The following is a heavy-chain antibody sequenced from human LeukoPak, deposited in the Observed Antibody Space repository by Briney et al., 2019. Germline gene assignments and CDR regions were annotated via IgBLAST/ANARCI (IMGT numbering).Heavy chain of an antibody. Sequence: ASVKVSCKASGYTFTGYYMHWVRQAPGQGLEWMGWINPNSGGTNYAQKFQGRVTMTRDTSISTAYMELSRLRSDDTAVYYCATTYPIAAREPLLDYWGQGTLVTVSS. CDR2: INPNSGGT. CDR3: ATTYPIAAREPLLDY. J-gene: IGHJ4*02. V-gene: IGHV1-2*02. D-gene: IGHD6-6*01. CDR1: GYTFTGYY.